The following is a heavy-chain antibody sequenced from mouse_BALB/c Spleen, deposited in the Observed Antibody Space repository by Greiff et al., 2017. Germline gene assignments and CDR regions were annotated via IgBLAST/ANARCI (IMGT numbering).Heavy chain of an antibody. Sequence: EVMLVESGGGLVKPGGSLKLSCAASGFTFSSYAMSWVRQTPEKRLEWVASISSGGSTYYPDSVKGRFTISRDNARNILYLQMSSLRSEDTAMYYCARAISPGYFDYWGQGTTLTVSS. V-gene: IGHV5-6-5*01. CDR2: ISSGGST. J-gene: IGHJ2*01. D-gene: IGHD1-1*01. CDR3: ARAISPGYFDY. CDR1: GFTFSSYA.